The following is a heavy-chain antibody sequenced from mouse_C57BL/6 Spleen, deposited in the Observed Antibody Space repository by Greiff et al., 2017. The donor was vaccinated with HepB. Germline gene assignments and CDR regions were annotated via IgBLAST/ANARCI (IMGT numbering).Heavy chain of an antibody. Sequence: VQLQESGPELVKPGASVKISCKASGYAFSSSWMNWVKQRPGKGLEWIGRIYPGDGDTNYNGKFKGKATLTADKSSSTASMHLSSVTSEDSAVYFCATMVTTGGFDYWGQGTTLTVSS. CDR2: IYPGDGDT. J-gene: IGHJ2*01. CDR1: GYAFSSSW. CDR3: ATMVTTGGFDY. V-gene: IGHV1-82*01. D-gene: IGHD2-2*01.